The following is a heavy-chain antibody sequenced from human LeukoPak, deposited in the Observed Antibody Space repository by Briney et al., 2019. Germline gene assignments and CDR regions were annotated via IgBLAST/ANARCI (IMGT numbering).Heavy chain of an antibody. V-gene: IGHV4-59*01. D-gene: IGHD3-22*01. Sequence: SGTLSLTCTVSGGSISSYYWNWIQQPPGKGLEWIGYINYSGSTNYNPSLKSRVTISVDTSKNQFSLKLSSVTAADTAVYYCARGADSSGYYSIFYFDYWGQGTLVTVSS. CDR2: INYSGST. CDR3: ARGADSSGYYSIFYFDY. J-gene: IGHJ4*02. CDR1: GGSISSYY.